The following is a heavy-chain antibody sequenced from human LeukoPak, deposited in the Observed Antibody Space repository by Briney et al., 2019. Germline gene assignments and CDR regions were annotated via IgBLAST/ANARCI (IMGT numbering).Heavy chain of an antibody. J-gene: IGHJ4*02. CDR1: GGSISSGDYY. CDR3: ARDSWYYYGSGSNNN. D-gene: IGHD3-10*01. CDR2: IYYSGST. V-gene: IGHV4-30-4*08. Sequence: SETLSLTCTVSGGSISSGDYYWSWIRQPPGKGLEWIGYIYYSGSTYYNPSLKSRVTITVDTSKNQFSLKLSSVTAADTAVYYCARDSWYYYGSGSNNNWGQGTLVTVSS.